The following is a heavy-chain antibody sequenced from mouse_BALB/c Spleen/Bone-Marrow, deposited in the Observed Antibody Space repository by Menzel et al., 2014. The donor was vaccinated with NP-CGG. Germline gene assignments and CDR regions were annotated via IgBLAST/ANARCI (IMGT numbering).Heavy chain of an antibody. D-gene: IGHD2-10*01. Sequence: QVQLKQSGPGLVQPSQSLSITCTVSGFSLTSYGVHWVRQSPGKGLEWLGVIWSGGSTGYNAAFISRLSISKDNSKSQVFFKMNSLQANDTAIYYCARNTYYGNPFAYWGQGTLVTVSA. CDR3: ARNTYYGNPFAY. CDR1: GFSLTSYG. CDR2: IWSGGST. J-gene: IGHJ3*01. V-gene: IGHV2-2*02.